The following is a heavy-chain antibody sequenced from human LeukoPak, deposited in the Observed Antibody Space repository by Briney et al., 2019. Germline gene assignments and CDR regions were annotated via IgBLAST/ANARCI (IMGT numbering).Heavy chain of an antibody. J-gene: IGHJ4*02. Sequence: ASVKVSCTVSGSSLSELSLYWVRQAPGKGPEWMGGFDVIDSETFYAQKLQGRVTMTEDSSTDTAYMELRSLTSDDTALYYCAAGRPYSLLDYWGQGTLVTVSS. CDR1: GSSLSELS. CDR3: AAGRPYSLLDY. V-gene: IGHV1-24*01. CDR2: FDVIDSET. D-gene: IGHD5-18*01.